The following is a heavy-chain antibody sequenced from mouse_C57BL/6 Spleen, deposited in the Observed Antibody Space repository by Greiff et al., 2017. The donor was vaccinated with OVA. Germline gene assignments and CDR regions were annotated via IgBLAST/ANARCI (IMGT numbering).Heavy chain of an antibody. D-gene: IGHD4-1*01. CDR3: ARPGTGYFDV. Sequence: EVKLVESGGGLVKPGGSLKLSCAASGFTFSDYGMHWVRQAPEKGLEWVAYISSGSSTIYYADTVKGRFTISRDNAKNTRFLQMTSLRSEDTAMYYCARPGTGYFDVWGTGTTVTVSS. CDR2: ISSGSSTI. V-gene: IGHV5-17*01. CDR1: GFTFSDYG. J-gene: IGHJ1*03.